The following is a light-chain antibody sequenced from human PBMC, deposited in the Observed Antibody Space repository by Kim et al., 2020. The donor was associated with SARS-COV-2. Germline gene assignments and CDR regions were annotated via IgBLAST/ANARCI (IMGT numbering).Light chain of an antibody. CDR2: DAS. CDR3: QEYKSNLWT. J-gene: IGKJ1*01. V-gene: IGKV1-5*01. CDR1: QSISVW. Sequence: DIQMTQSPSTLSASVGDRVTITCRASQSISVWLPWYQQKPGKAPSLLIYDASILESGVPSRFSGSGSGTEFTLTISGLQPDDFATYYCQEYKSNLWTFGQGTKVEIK.